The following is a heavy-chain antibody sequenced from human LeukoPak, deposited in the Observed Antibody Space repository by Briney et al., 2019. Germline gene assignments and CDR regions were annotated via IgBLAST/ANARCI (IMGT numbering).Heavy chain of an antibody. CDR2: IYPADSET. CDR1: GFIFTGYW. V-gene: IGHV5-51*01. J-gene: IGHJ3*02. CDR3: ARALIVVDAFDI. Sequence: GESLKISCKGSGFIFTGYWIVWVRQMPGKGLEWMGIIYPADSETTYSPSFQGQITISADKSISTAYLQWSSLKASDTAMYYCARALIVVDAFDIWGQGTMVTVSS. D-gene: IGHD3-22*01.